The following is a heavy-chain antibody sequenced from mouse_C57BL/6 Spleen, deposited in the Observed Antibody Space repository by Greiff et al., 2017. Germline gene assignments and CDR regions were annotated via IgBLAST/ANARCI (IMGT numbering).Heavy chain of an antibody. D-gene: IGHD2-5*01. J-gene: IGHJ2*01. V-gene: IGHV1-80*01. CDR1: GYAFSSYW. CDR3: AREDSNYDCDY. Sequence: QVQLKESGAELVKPGASVKISCKASGYAFSSYWMNWVKQRPGKGLEWIGRIYPGDGDTNYNGKCKGKATLTADKSSRTAYMQLSSLTSEESAVYFCAREDSNYDCDYWDQGTTLTDSS. CDR2: IYPGDGDT.